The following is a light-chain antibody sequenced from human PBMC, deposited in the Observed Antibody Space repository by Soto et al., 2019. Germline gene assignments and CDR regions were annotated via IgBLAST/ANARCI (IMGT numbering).Light chain of an antibody. CDR3: CSYAGSPRYV. J-gene: IGLJ1*01. V-gene: IGLV2-11*01. CDR1: SSDVGGYNY. Sequence: QSALTQPRSVSGSPGQSVTISCTGTSSDVGGYNYVSWYQQHPGKAPKVMIYDVSERPSGVPDRFSGSKSGNTASLTISGLQAEDEADYYCCSYAGSPRYVFGTRTTLTVL. CDR2: DVS.